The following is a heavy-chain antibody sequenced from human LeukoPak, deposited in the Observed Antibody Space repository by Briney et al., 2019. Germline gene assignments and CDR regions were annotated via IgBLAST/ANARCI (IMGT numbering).Heavy chain of an antibody. CDR2: INPNSGGT. J-gene: IGHJ6*02. V-gene: IGHV1-2*04. CDR3: ARGQPGIAVAGTVNYYYYGMDV. CDR1: GYTFTGYY. Sequence: ASVKVSCKASGYTFTGYYMHWVRQAPGQGLEWMGWINPNSGGTNYAQKFQGWVTMTRDTSISTAYMELSRLRSDDTAVYYCARGQPGIAVAGTVNYYYYGMDVWGQGTTVTVSS. D-gene: IGHD6-19*01.